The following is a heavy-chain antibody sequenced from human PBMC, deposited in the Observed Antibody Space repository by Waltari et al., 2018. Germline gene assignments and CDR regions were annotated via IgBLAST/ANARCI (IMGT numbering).Heavy chain of an antibody. CDR2: INHSGST. V-gene: IGHV4-34*01. Sequence: QVQLQQWGAGLLKPSETLSLTCAVYGGSFSGYYWSWIRQPPGKGREWIGEINHSGSTNYNPSLKCRVTISVDTSKNQFSLKLSSVTAADTAVYYCARGYCSGGSCYSDQAFDIWGQGTMVTVSS. D-gene: IGHD2-15*01. CDR1: GGSFSGYY. J-gene: IGHJ3*02. CDR3: ARGYCSGGSCYSDQAFDI.